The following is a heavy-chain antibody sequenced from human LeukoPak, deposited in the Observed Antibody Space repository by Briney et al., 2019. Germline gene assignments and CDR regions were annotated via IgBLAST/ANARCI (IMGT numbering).Heavy chain of an antibody. CDR2: IYYSGST. Sequence: KASETLSLTCTVSGGSISSSSYYWGWIRQPPGKGLEWIGSIYYSGSTYYNPSLKSRVTISVDTSKNQFSLKLSSVTAADTAVYYCARGLDYYGSGSYLVFDYWGQGTLVTVSS. D-gene: IGHD3-10*01. CDR1: GGSISSSSYY. CDR3: ARGLDYYGSGSYLVFDY. J-gene: IGHJ4*02. V-gene: IGHV4-39*01.